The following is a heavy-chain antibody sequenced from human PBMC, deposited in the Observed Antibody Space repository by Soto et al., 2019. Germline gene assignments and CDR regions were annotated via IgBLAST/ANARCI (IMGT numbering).Heavy chain of an antibody. J-gene: IGHJ5*02. V-gene: IGHV3-23*01. CDR1: GFTLSSYA. D-gene: IGHD5-12*01. CDR3: AKEGAGDSGYDWIWFDP. Sequence: PXGSRRLSCAASGFTLSSYAMSWVRQAPGKGLEWVSAISGSGGSTYYADSVKGRFTISRDNSKNTLYLQMNSLRAEDTAVYYCAKEGAGDSGYDWIWFDPWGQGTLVTVSS. CDR2: ISGSGGST.